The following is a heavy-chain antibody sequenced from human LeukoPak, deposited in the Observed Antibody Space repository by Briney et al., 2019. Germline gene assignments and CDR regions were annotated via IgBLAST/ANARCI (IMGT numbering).Heavy chain of an antibody. V-gene: IGHV1-69*05. Sequence: SVKVSCKASGGTFSSYAISWVRQAPGQGLEWMGGIIPILGTANYAQKFQGRVTITTDESTSTAYMELSSLRSEDTAVYYCAREGCSGGSCPNYYYYYMDVRGKGTTVTVSS. D-gene: IGHD2-15*01. CDR1: GGTFSSYA. CDR2: IIPILGTA. J-gene: IGHJ6*03. CDR3: AREGCSGGSCPNYYYYYMDV.